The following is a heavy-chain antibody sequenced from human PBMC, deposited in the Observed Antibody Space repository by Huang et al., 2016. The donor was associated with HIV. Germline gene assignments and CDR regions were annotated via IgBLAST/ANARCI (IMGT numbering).Heavy chain of an antibody. J-gene: IGHJ3*02. D-gene: IGHD1-1*01. Sequence: QVQLVESGGGVVQPGKSLRLSCVPSGCTIRTYAMHWGGQAPNKGRGWVAVKSDNGNEEDYADSGRGRCISARDNAGDTVYLQMNSLRPEDTAIYYCARDHGVGPGTTNALDIWGQGTKVTVFS. CDR2: KSDNGNEE. V-gene: IGHV3-30*03. CDR3: ARDHGVGPGTTNALDI. CDR1: GCTIRTYA.